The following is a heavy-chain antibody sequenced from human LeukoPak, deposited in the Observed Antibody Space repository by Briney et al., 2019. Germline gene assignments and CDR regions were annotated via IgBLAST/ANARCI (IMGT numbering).Heavy chain of an antibody. V-gene: IGHV3-23*01. J-gene: IGHJ3*02. CDR2: VSGSGGST. CDR1: GFTFSSYA. CDR3: AKSNGAWAFDI. D-gene: IGHD2-8*01. Sequence: PSGGSLRLSCAASGFTFSSYAMSWVRQAPGKGLEWVSAVSGSGGSTYYADSVKGRFTISRDNSKNTLYLRMNSLRAEDTAVYYCAKSNGAWAFDIWGQGTMVTVSS.